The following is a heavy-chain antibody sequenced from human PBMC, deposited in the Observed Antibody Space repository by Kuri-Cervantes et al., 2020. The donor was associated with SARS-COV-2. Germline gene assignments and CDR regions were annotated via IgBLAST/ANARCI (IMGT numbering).Heavy chain of an antibody. CDR3: AREVPNHDFWSGYLIMGDYYYYYYMDV. D-gene: IGHD3-3*01. CDR1: GFTFSSYG. CDR2: IRYDGSNK. Sequence: GGSLRLSCAASGFTFSSYGMHWVCQAPGKGLEWVAFIRYDGSNKYYADSVKGRFTISRDNAKNSLYLQMNSLRAEDTAVYYCAREVPNHDFWSGYLIMGDYYYYYYMDVWGKGTTVTVSS. V-gene: IGHV3-30*02. J-gene: IGHJ6*03.